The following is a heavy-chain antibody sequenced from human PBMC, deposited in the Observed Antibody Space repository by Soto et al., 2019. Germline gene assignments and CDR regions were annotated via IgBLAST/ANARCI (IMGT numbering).Heavy chain of an antibody. J-gene: IGHJ6*02. CDR2: IIPSYTE. Sequence: QVQLVQSGAEVKKPGSSVKVSSKASGGTFSNYAINWVRQAPGQGLEWMGGIIPSYTENYAQKFQGRVTITADESTSTAYMELSSLRSEDTAVYFCARDLRGMGFYYGMDVWGQGTPVTVSS. D-gene: IGHD4-17*01. CDR1: GGTFSNYA. V-gene: IGHV1-69*01. CDR3: ARDLRGMGFYYGMDV.